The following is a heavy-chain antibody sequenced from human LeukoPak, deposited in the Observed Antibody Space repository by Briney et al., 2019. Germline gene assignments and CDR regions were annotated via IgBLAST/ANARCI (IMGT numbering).Heavy chain of an antibody. V-gene: IGHV3-11*05. CDR2: ISSSSNYT. CDR3: ARVGYRYCSSANCYAPFDF. Sequence: GGSLRLSCAASGFTFSDYYMSWVRQAPGKGLEWVSSISSSSNYTKYADSVKGRFTISRDNAKNSLYLQMNSLRAEDTAVFYCARVGYRYCSSANCYAPFDFWGQGTLVTVSS. CDR1: GFTFSDYY. D-gene: IGHD2-2*01. J-gene: IGHJ4*02.